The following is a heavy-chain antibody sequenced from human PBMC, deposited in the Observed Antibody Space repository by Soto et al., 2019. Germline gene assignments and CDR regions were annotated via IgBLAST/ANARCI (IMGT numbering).Heavy chain of an antibody. CDR2: ISGSGGST. CDR1: GFTFRTYA. J-gene: IGHJ3*02. V-gene: IGHV3-23*01. CDR3: ARVGGSGWFAAFDI. D-gene: IGHD6-19*01. Sequence: GGSLRLSCAASGFTFRTYALSWVRQAPGKGLDWVSVISGSGGSTDYAGSVKGRFTISRDNSKNALYLQMNSLRAEDTALYYCARVGGSGWFAAFDICGQGTMVTVS.